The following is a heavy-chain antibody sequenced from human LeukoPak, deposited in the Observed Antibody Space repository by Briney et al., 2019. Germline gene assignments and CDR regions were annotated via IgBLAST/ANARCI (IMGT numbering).Heavy chain of an antibody. CDR1: GFTLTNHA. CDR3: ASRTWIGAGYYAFDI. V-gene: IGHV3-23*01. D-gene: IGHD1-26*01. Sequence: PGGSLRLSCTASGFTLTNHAVSWVRQAPGKGLEWVSAEGSAGGTYYADSVKGRFTISRDNSQNTLSLQLHSLRVEDTAVYYCASRTWIGAGYYAFDIWGQGTMVTVSS. CDR2: EGSAGGT. J-gene: IGHJ3*02.